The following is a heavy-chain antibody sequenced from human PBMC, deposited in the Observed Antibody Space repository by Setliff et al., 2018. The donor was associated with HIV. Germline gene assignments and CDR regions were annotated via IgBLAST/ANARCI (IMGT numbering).Heavy chain of an antibody. CDR2: ISAYNGNT. J-gene: IGHJ4*02. CDR3: ARALGGSYPGSFDY. CDR1: GYTFSSYG. D-gene: IGHD1-26*01. Sequence: ASVKVSCKASGYTFSSYGISWVRQAPGQGLEWMGWISAYNGNTNYAQKFQGRVTMTTDTSTSTAYTEVRSLRSDDTAVYYCARALGGSYPGSFDYWGQGTLVTVSS. V-gene: IGHV1-18*01.